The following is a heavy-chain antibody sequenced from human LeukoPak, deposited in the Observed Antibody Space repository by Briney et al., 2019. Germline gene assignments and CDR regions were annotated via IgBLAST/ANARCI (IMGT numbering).Heavy chain of an antibody. CDR3: ARAERGYSYGYMDV. V-gene: IGHV4-39*07. D-gene: IGHD5-18*01. Sequence: SETLSLTCTVSGGSISSSSYYWGWIRQPPGKGLEWIGSIYYSGSTYYNPSLKSRVTISVDTSKNQFSLKLSSVTAADTAVYYCARAERGYSYGYMDVWGKGTTVTVSS. J-gene: IGHJ6*03. CDR2: IYYSGST. CDR1: GGSISSSSYY.